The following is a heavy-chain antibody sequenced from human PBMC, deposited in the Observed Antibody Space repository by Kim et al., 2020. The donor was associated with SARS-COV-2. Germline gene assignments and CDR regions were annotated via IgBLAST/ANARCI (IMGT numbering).Heavy chain of an antibody. V-gene: IGHV1-2*06. CDR1: GYTFTGYY. J-gene: IGHJ4*02. D-gene: IGHD2-15*01. CDR2: INPNSGGT. CDR3: ASDRTYCSGGSCYSGALDY. Sequence: ASVKVSCKASGYTFTGYYMHWVRQAPGQGLEWMGRINPNSGGTNYAQKFQGRVTMTRDTSISTAYMELSRLRSDDTAVYYCASDRTYCSGGSCYSGALDYWGQGTLVTVSS.